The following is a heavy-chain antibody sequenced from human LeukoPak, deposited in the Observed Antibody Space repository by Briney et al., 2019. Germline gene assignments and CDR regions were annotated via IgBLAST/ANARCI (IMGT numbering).Heavy chain of an antibody. V-gene: IGHV1-2*02. J-gene: IGHJ4*02. Sequence: ASVKVSCKASGYTFTGYYMHWVRQAPGQGLEWMGWINPNSGGTNYAQKFQGRVTMTRDTSISTAYMELSRLRSDDTAVYYCARGGGGYCSSTSCFSLFDYWGQGTLVTVSS. D-gene: IGHD2-2*01. CDR3: ARGGGGYCSSTSCFSLFDY. CDR1: GYTFTGYY. CDR2: INPNSGGT.